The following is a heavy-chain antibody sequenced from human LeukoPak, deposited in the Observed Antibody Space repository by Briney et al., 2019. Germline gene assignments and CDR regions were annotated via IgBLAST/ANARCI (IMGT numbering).Heavy chain of an antibody. CDR1: GGSFSGYY. CDR3: ARAVGFYDFWSATFYYFDH. D-gene: IGHD3-3*01. J-gene: IGHJ4*02. V-gene: IGHV4-34*01. Sequence: PSETLSLTCAVYGGSFSGYYWSWIRQPPEKGLEWIGEINHSGSTNYNPSLKSRVTISVDTSKNQFSLKLSSVTAADTAVYYCARAVGFYDFWSATFYYFDHWGQGTLVTVSS. CDR2: INHSGST.